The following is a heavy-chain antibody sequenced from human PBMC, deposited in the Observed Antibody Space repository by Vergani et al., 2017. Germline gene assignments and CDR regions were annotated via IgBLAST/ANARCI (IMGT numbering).Heavy chain of an antibody. CDR3: ARDRRYCSGGSCYLDY. Sequence: QVQLVQSGAEVKKPGSSVKVSCKASGGTFSTYAISWVRQAAGQGLEWMGRLIPIFGTTNYAQNFQGRVPITADESTSTAYMELRSLRSEDTAVYYCARDRRYCSGGSCYLDYWGQGTLITVSS. J-gene: IGHJ4*02. CDR2: LIPIFGTT. V-gene: IGHV1-69*13. CDR1: GGTFSTYA. D-gene: IGHD2-15*01.